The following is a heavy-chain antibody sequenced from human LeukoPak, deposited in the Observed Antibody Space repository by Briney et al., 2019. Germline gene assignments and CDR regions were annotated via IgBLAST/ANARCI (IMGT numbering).Heavy chain of an antibody. J-gene: IGHJ4*02. D-gene: IGHD3-22*01. CDR1: GFTFSSYE. CDR2: ISSSGSTI. Sequence: GGSLRLSCAASGFTFSSYEMNWVRQAPGKGLEWVSYISSSGSTIYYADSVKGRFTISRDNAKNSLYLQMNSRRAEDTAVYYCARDNGYYDSSGYLARFDYWGQGTLVTVSS. CDR3: ARDNGYYDSSGYLARFDY. V-gene: IGHV3-48*03.